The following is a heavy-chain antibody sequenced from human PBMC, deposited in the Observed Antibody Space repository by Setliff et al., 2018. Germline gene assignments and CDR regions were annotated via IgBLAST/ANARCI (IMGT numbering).Heavy chain of an antibody. J-gene: IGHJ4*02. Sequence: PGGSLRLSCAASGFTFSRFWMNWVRQAPGKGLEWVANIKQDGSVKYYVDSVKGRFTISRDDSKNTLLLQMNNLKTEDTALYYCTTAHYTGNSRTLDFWGPGTLVTVSS. V-gene: IGHV3-7*03. D-gene: IGHD1-26*01. CDR1: GFTFSRFW. CDR3: TTAHYTGNSRTLDF. CDR2: IKQDGSVK.